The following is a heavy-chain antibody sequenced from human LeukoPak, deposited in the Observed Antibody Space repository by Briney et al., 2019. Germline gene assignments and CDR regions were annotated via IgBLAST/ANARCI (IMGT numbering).Heavy chain of an antibody. D-gene: IGHD6-19*01. Sequence: GGSLRLSCAASGFTFSSYGMHWVRQAPGKGLEWVAVISYDGSNKYYADSVKGRFTISRDNSKNTLYLQMNSLRAEDTAVYCCAKAPRYSSARGAFDIWGQGTMVTVSS. J-gene: IGHJ3*02. V-gene: IGHV3-30*18. CDR1: GFTFSSYG. CDR3: AKAPRYSSARGAFDI. CDR2: ISYDGSNK.